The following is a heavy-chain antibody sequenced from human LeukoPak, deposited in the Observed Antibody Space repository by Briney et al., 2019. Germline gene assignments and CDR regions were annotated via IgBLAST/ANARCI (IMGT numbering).Heavy chain of an antibody. D-gene: IGHD3-9*01. CDR3: ARVRYDILTGYSYFDY. V-gene: IGHV4-4*07. CDR2: IYTSGST. Sequence: SETLSLTCTVSGGSISGYYWSWIRQPPGKGLEWIGRIYTSGSTNYNPSLKSRVTMSVDTSKNQFSLKLSSVTAADTAVYYCARVRYDILTGYSYFDYWGQGTLVTVSS. J-gene: IGHJ4*02. CDR1: GGSISGYY.